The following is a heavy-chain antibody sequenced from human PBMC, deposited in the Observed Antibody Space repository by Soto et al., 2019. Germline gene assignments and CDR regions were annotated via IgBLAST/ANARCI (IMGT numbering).Heavy chain of an antibody. CDR2: ISGSGGST. V-gene: IGHV3-23*01. J-gene: IGHJ4*02. CDR1: EVTFSSYA. D-gene: IGHD4-17*01. Sequence: VGSLTLGFAASEVTFSSYAMSWVRQAPGKGLEWVSAISGSGGSTYYADSVKGRFTISRDNSKSTLYLQMNSLRAEDTAVYYCAKLLGPSGDPFDYWGQRTLLTVSS. CDR3: AKLLGPSGDPFDY.